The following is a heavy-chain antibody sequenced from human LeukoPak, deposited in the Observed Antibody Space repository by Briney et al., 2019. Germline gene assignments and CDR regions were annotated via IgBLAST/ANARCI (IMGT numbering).Heavy chain of an antibody. J-gene: IGHJ4*02. Sequence: GGSLRLSCAASGFTFSDHYMDWVRQAPGKGLEWVSSISSSSVYINYADSVKGRFTISRDNAENSLYLQMNSLRAEDTAVYYCARVDYDVSTGYQNYFQYWGQGTLVTVSS. CDR2: ISSSSVYI. CDR1: GFTFSDHY. V-gene: IGHV3-21*01. CDR3: ARVDYDVSTGYQNYFQY. D-gene: IGHD3-9*01.